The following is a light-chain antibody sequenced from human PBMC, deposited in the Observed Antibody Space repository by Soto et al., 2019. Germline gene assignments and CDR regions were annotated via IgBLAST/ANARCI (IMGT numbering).Light chain of an antibody. Sequence: DIPLTQSPSSLSASVGDRVTITCRASQNINGYLAWYQQKPGKAPKLLIYWASSLISGVPSRFTGGESGTEFTLTISSLQTDDFATYYCQHYSAYPLTFGGGTKVDVK. CDR2: WAS. V-gene: IGKV1-5*03. J-gene: IGKJ4*01. CDR3: QHYSAYPLT. CDR1: QNINGY.